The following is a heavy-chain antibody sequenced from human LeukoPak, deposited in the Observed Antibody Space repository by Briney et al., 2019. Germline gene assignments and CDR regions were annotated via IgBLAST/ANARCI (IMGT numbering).Heavy chain of an antibody. CDR1: GGSFSGYY. CDR3: ATLRSGSTSNAFDI. CDR2: INHSGST. Sequence: SETLSLTCAIYGGSFSGYYWSWIRQPPGKGLEWIAEINHSGSTDYNPSLKSRVTISVDASKNQFSLKLSSVTAADTAVYYCATLRSGSTSNAFDIWGQGTMVTVSS. V-gene: IGHV4-34*01. D-gene: IGHD3-22*01. J-gene: IGHJ3*02.